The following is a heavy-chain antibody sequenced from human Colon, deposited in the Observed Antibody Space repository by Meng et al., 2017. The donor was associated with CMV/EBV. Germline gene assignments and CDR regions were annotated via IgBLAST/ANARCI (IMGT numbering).Heavy chain of an antibody. CDR1: GGSINIETHA. D-gene: IGHD2/OR15-2a*01. J-gene: IGHJ4*02. V-gene: IGHV4-39*07. Sequence: GSLRLSCIVSGGSINIETHAWAWIRQTPGKGLEWIGSLSYAGTDYNPSLQGRVTISMDTSDNQFSLQLNSMTAADTAMYYCARVGAFRGVYYFDSWGQGTLVTVSS. CDR2: LSYAGT. CDR3: ARVGAFRGVYYFDS.